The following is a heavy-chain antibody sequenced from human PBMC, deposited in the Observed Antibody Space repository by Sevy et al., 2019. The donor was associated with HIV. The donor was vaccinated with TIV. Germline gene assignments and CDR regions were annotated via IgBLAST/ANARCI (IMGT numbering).Heavy chain of an antibody. CDR1: GGSISGSSTYY. CDR2: IYYSGST. V-gene: IGHV4-39*01. J-gene: IGHJ4*02. CDR3: ASLPRGVFLYYFDY. Sequence: SETLSLTCTVSGGSISGSSTYYWGWIRHPPGKGLEWIGNIYYSGSTYYNPSLKSRVNISVDTSKNQLSLKLSSVTAADTAVYHCASLPRGVFLYYFDYWGQGTLVTVSS. D-gene: IGHD2-8*01.